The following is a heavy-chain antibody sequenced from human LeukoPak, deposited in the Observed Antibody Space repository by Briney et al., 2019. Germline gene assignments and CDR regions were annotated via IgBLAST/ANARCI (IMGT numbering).Heavy chain of an antibody. V-gene: IGHV1-69*13. J-gene: IGHJ4*02. CDR2: IIPIFGTA. CDR1: GGTFSSYA. D-gene: IGHD3-3*01. Sequence: ASVKVSCKASGGTFSSYAISWVRQAPGQGLEWIGGIIPIFGTANYAQKFQGRVTITADESTSTAYMELSSLRSEDTAVYYCSSSFLSPVWLLYGFDYWGQGTLVTVSS. CDR3: SSSFLSPVWLLYGFDY.